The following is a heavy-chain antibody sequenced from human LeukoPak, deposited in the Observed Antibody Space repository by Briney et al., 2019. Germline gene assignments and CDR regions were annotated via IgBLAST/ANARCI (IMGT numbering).Heavy chain of an antibody. D-gene: IGHD4-11*01. CDR1: GFTFSSYG. V-gene: IGHV3-30*03. CDR2: ISYDGSNK. CDR3: ARVMMGATVTTFHYYYMDV. J-gene: IGHJ6*03. Sequence: PGGSLRLSCAASGFTFSSYGMHWVRQAPGKGLERVAVISYDGSNKYYADSVKGRFTISRDNAKNELYLQMNSLRAEDTAIYYCARVMMGATVTTFHYYYMDVWGVGTTVTVSS.